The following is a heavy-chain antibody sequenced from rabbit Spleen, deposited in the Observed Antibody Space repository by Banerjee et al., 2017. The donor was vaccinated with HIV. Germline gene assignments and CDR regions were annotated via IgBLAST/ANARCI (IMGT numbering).Heavy chain of an antibody. Sequence: QQQLEESGGGLVKPGGTLTLTCKASGIDFSSSYYMCWVRQAPGKGLELIACIDTGSSGFTYFASWAKGRFTISKTSSTTVTLQVTSLTAADTATYFCARDSGTSFSSYGMDLWGPGTLVTVS. V-gene: IGHV1S45*01. D-gene: IGHD8-1*01. CDR2: IDTGSSGFT. CDR1: GIDFSSSYY. J-gene: IGHJ6*01. CDR3: ARDSGTSFSSYGMDL.